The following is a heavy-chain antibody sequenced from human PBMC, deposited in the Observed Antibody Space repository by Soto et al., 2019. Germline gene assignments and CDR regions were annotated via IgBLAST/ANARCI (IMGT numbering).Heavy chain of an antibody. V-gene: IGHV4-30-4*01. CDR1: GGSISSGDYY. CDR2: IHYSGGT. D-gene: IGHD3-16*01. CDR3: SRGRDPHKGGRT. J-gene: IGHJ5*02. Sequence: SETLSLTCTVSGGSISSGDYYWSWIRQPPGKGLEWIGYIHYSGGTYYNPSLKNRVTISLDTSKNQFSLELTSVTAADTAVYFCSRGRDPHKGGRTWGQGTLVTVSS.